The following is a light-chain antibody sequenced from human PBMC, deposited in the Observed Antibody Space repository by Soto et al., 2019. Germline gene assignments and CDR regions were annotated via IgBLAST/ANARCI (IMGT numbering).Light chain of an antibody. CDR1: QSVSND. CDR2: DAS. Sequence: EIVLTQSPATLSLFPGERATLSCRASQSVSNDLGWYQQKPGQAPRLLIYDASNRATGIPARFSGSGSGTDFTLTINSLEPEDFAVYYCQQRSNWPLTFGGGTKVEIK. J-gene: IGKJ4*01. CDR3: QQRSNWPLT. V-gene: IGKV3-11*01.